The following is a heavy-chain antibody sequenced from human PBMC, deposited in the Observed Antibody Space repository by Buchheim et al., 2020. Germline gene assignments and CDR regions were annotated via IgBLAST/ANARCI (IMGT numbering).Heavy chain of an antibody. CDR3: ARGYLEYDFWSGLSWFDP. Sequence: QVQLVESGGGVVQPGRSLRLSCAASGFTFSSYGMHWVRQAPGKGLEWVAVIWYDGSNKYYADSVKGRFTISRDNSKNTLYLQMNSLRAEDTAVYYCARGYLEYDFWSGLSWFDPWGQGTL. CDR2: IWYDGSNK. D-gene: IGHD3-3*01. CDR1: GFTFSSYG. J-gene: IGHJ5*02. V-gene: IGHV3-33*01.